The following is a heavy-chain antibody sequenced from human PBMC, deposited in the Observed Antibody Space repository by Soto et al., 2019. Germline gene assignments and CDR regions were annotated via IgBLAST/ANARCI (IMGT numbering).Heavy chain of an antibody. Sequence: QVQLVESGGGVVQPGRSLRLSCAASGFTFSHSGMHWVRQAPGKGLEWVAVISYDGSNKYYADSVKGRLTTSRDNSKNTLYLQMNSPRPEDTAVYYCVKGGAYSGRWYGYAWGQGTLVTVSS. CDR3: VKGGAYSGRWYGYA. D-gene: IGHD6-13*01. CDR2: ISYDGSNK. CDR1: GFTFSHSG. J-gene: IGHJ5*02. V-gene: IGHV3-30*18.